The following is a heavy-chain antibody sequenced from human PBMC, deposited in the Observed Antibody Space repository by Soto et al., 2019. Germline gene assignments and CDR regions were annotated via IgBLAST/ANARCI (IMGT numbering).Heavy chain of an antibody. Sequence: PSETLSLTCTVSGGSISSYYWSWIRQPPGKGLEWIGYIYYSGSTNYNPSLKSRVTISVDTSKNQFSLKLSSVTAADTAVYYCARVGIHTAFDYWGQGTLVTVPQ. J-gene: IGHJ4*02. V-gene: IGHV4-59*01. CDR2: IYYSGST. D-gene: IGHD5-18*01. CDR3: ARVGIHTAFDY. CDR1: GGSISSYY.